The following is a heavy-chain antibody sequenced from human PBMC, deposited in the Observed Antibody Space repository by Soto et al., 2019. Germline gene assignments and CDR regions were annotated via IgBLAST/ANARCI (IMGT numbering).Heavy chain of an antibody. CDR3: ARGGYDILTGYAAYNWFDP. CDR1: GGSFSGYY. CDR2: INHSGST. Sequence: PSETLSLTCAVYGGSFSGYYWSWIRQPPGKGLEWIGEINHSGSTNYNPSLKSRVTISVDTSKNQFSLKLSSVTAADTAVYYCARGGYDILTGYAAYNWFDPWGQGTLVTVSS. V-gene: IGHV4-34*01. J-gene: IGHJ5*02. D-gene: IGHD3-9*01.